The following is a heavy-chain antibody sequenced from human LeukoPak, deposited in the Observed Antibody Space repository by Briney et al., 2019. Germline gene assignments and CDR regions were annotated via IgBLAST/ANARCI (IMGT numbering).Heavy chain of an antibody. Sequence: GSLRLSCVASAFTFSTYTMNWVRQAPGKGLEWISYISTSGGTIYYADSVKGRFTMSRDNAKNSLYLQMNSLRAEDTAVYYCARDTEDGFFDYWGQGTLVTVSS. D-gene: IGHD5-24*01. V-gene: IGHV3-48*01. CDR3: ARDTEDGFFDY. J-gene: IGHJ4*02. CDR2: ISTSGGTI. CDR1: AFTFSTYT.